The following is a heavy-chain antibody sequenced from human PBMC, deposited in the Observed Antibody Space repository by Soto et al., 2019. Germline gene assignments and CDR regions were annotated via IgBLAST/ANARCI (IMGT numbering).Heavy chain of an antibody. CDR1: GFTFSSYW. CDR2: IKQDGSEK. D-gene: IGHD5-12*01. V-gene: IGHV3-7*01. Sequence: GGSLRVSCAASGFTFSSYWMSWVRQAPGKGLEWVANIKQDGSEKYYVDSVKGRFTISRDNAKNSLYLQMNSLRAEDTAVYYCARDGYKAAFDYWGQGTLVTVSS. CDR3: ARDGYKAAFDY. J-gene: IGHJ4*02.